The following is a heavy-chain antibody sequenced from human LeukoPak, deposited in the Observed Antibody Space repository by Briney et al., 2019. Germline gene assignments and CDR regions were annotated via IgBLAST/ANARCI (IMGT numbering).Heavy chain of an antibody. Sequence: SETLCLSCAVSGDSISSYYWSWIRQPPGKGLEWVGYIYTSGGTNYIPSLKGRVTISIDTSKNQFSLKLSSVTAADSAVYYCARLTRLSTSHDRYYLDYWGQGTLVTVSS. CDR3: ARLTRLSTSHDRYYLDY. V-gene: IGHV4-4*09. CDR2: IYTSGGT. D-gene: IGHD6-6*01. CDR1: GDSISSYY. J-gene: IGHJ4*02.